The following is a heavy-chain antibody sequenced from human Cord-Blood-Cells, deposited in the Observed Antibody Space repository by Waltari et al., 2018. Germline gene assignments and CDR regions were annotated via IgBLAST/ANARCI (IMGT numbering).Heavy chain of an antibody. CDR1: GGSISSYY. D-gene: IGHD6-13*01. CDR2: IYYSGST. V-gene: IGHV4-59*01. Sequence: QVQLQESGPGLVKPSETLSLTCTVSGGSISSYYWSWIRQPPGKGLEWIGYIYYSGSTNYNPSLKSRVTISVDTSKNQFSLKLSSVTAADTAVYYCARAPAAGTSSDWWYFDLWGRGTLVTVSS. CDR3: ARAPAAGTSSDWWYFDL. J-gene: IGHJ2*01.